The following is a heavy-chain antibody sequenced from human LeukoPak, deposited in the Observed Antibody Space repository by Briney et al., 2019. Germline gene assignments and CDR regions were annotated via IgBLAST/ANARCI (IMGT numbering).Heavy chain of an antibody. D-gene: IGHD3-16*01. V-gene: IGHV4-59*01. Sequence: SETLSLTCTVSGGSISGYYWSWIRQPPGKGLEWIGYIYYTGSTKYNPSLESRVTISVDTSKNQFSLKLSSVTAADTAVYYCARGKSIIHYYYYGMDVWGQGTTVTVSS. CDR2: IYYTGST. J-gene: IGHJ6*02. CDR1: GGSISGYY. CDR3: ARGKSIIHYYYYGMDV.